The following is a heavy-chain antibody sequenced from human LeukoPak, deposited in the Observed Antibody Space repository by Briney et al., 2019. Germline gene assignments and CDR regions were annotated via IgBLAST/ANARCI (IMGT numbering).Heavy chain of an antibody. Sequence: SETLSLTCTVSGGSISSYYWSWIRQPPGKGLEWIGYIYYSGSTNYNPSLKSRVTISVDTSKNQFSLKLSSVTAADTAVYYCAREGYGDYRWFDPWGQGTPVTVSS. CDR2: IYYSGST. CDR1: GGSISSYY. V-gene: IGHV4-59*01. J-gene: IGHJ5*02. D-gene: IGHD4-17*01. CDR3: AREGYGDYRWFDP.